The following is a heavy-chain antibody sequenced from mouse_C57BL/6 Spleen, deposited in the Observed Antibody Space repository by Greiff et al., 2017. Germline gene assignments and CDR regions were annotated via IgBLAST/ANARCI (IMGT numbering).Heavy chain of an antibody. CDR1: GYTFTSSG. V-gene: IGHV1-81*01. D-gene: IGHD2-12*01. J-gene: IGHJ3*01. CDR3: ERETDSNDGAWFAY. Sequence: QVQLQQSGAELARPGASVKLSCKASGYTFTSSGISWVKQRTGQGLEWIGQIYPRSGNTYYNGKFKGKATLAADKSSSTAYMDLRSLTSEDSVVYCCERETDSNDGAWFAYWGQGTLVTVSA. CDR2: IYPRSGNT.